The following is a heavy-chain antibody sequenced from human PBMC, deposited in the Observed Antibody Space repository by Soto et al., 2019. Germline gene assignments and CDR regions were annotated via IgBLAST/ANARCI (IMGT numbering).Heavy chain of an antibody. V-gene: IGHV4-34*01. Sequence: QVQLQQWGAGLLKPSETLSLTCAVYGGSFSGYYWSWIRQPPGKGLEWIGEINHSGSTNYNPSLMSRLSTSVDTSKNQFSLQLSSVTAEDTAVYYCARAHKLRYFDCPNPPPYYFDYCGQGTLVTDSS. CDR2: INHSGST. J-gene: IGHJ4*02. D-gene: IGHD3-9*01. CDR3: ARAHKLRYFDCPNPPPYYFDY. CDR1: GGSFSGYY.